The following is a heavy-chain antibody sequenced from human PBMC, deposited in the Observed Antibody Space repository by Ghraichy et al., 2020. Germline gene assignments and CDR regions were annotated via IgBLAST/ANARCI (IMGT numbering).Heavy chain of an antibody. CDR1: GYTFTSSY. D-gene: IGHD3-22*01. V-gene: IGHV1-46*01. Sequence: ASVKVSCKASGYTFTSSYMHWVRQAPGQGLEWVGIINPSGGGTTYAQEFQGRVTVTRDTSTRTVYMELRGLRSEDTAVYYCARDRDFYYDDSDYAFDIWGQGTMVTVSS. J-gene: IGHJ3*02. CDR3: ARDRDFYYDDSDYAFDI. CDR2: INPSGGGT.